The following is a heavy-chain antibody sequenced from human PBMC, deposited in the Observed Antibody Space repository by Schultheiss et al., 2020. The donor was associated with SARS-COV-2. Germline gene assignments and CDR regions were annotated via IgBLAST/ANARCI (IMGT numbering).Heavy chain of an antibody. V-gene: IGHV3-21*01. CDR1: GFTFSSYS. Sequence: GESLKISCAASGFTFSSYSMNWVRQAPGKGLEWVSSISSSSSYIYYADSVKGRFTISRDNAKNSLYLQMNSLRAEDTAVYYCASITSTVRYCSTWGQGTLVTVSS. D-gene: IGHD2-2*01. CDR3: ASITSTVRYCST. J-gene: IGHJ5*02. CDR2: ISSSSSYI.